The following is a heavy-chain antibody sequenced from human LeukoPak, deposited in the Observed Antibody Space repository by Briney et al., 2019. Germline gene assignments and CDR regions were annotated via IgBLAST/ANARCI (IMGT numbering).Heavy chain of an antibody. CDR3: ARTGSGRDYYGMDV. D-gene: IGHD5-12*01. Sequence: SETLSLTCTVSGDSISSHFWTWIRQPAGKGLEWIGRIYTSGITNNNPSLTSRVTISIDTSKNHFSLNLTAVTAADTAIYYCARTGSGRDYYGMDVWGQGTSVTVSS. CDR2: IYTSGIT. CDR1: GDSISSHF. V-gene: IGHV4-4*07. J-gene: IGHJ6*02.